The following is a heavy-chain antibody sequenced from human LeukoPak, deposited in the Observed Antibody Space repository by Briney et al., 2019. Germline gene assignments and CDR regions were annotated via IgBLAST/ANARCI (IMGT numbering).Heavy chain of an antibody. CDR2: IYYSGST. V-gene: IGHV4-59*01. J-gene: IGHJ4*02. Sequence: SETLSLTCTVSGGSISSYYWSWIRQPPGKGLEWIGYIYYSGSTNYNPSLKSRVTISVDTSKNQFSLKLSSVTAADTAVYYCARVSHYSMPFDYWGQGTLVTVSS. D-gene: IGHD4-11*01. CDR1: GGSISSYY. CDR3: ARVSHYSMPFDY.